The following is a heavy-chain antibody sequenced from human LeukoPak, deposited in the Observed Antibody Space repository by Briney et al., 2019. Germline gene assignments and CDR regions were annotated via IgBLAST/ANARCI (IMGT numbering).Heavy chain of an antibody. CDR2: IYYSGST. V-gene: IGHV4-59*01. CDR1: GGSISSYY. Sequence: SETLSLTCTVSGGSISSYYWSWFRQPPGKGLEWIGYIYYSGSTNYNPSLKSRVTISVDTSKNQFSLKLSSVTAADTAVYYCARVYTIFGYYDAFDIWGQGTMVTVSS. CDR3: ARVYTIFGYYDAFDI. D-gene: IGHD3-3*01. J-gene: IGHJ3*02.